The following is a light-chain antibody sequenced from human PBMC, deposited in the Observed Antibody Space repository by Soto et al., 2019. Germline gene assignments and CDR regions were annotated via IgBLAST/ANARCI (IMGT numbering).Light chain of an antibody. CDR1: SSDVGYSNY. Sequence: QSALTQPRSVSGSPGQSVTISCTGTSSDVGYSNYVSWYQQPPGKAPNLMIYDVTKRPSGVPDRFSGSKSGNTASLTISGLQAEDEADYHCCSYAGTHWVFGGGTKLTVL. CDR3: CSYAGTHWV. J-gene: IGLJ3*02. V-gene: IGLV2-11*01. CDR2: DVT.